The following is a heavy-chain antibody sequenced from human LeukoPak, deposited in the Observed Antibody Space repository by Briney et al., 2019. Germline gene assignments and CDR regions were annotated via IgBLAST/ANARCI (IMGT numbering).Heavy chain of an antibody. CDR3: ASRDQSCSGDTCYPIDY. CDR2: INREGSST. D-gene: IGHD2-15*01. V-gene: IGHV3-74*01. CDR1: GLTFSSYW. J-gene: IGHJ4*02. Sequence: GGSLRLSCAVSGLTFSSYWMHWVRQAPGKGLVGVSRINREGSSTSYADSVKGRFTISRDNAKNTLYLQMNSLRAGDTAVYYCASRDQSCSGDTCYPIDYWGQGTLVTVSS.